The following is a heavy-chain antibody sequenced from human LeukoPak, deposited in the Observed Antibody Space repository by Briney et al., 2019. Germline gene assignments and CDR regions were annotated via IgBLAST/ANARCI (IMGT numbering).Heavy chain of an antibody. CDR2: IYYSGST. Sequence: SETLSLTCTVSGGSISSYYWSWIRQPPGKGLEWIGYIYYSGSTNYNPSLRSRVTISVDTSKNQFSLKLSSVTAADTAVYYCARERAGYFDYRGQGTLVTVSS. J-gene: IGHJ4*02. CDR1: GGSISSYY. CDR3: ARERAGYFDY. V-gene: IGHV4-59*01.